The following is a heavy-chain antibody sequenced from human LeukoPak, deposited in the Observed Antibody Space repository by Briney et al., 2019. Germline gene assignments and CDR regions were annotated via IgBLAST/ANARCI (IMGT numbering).Heavy chain of an antibody. D-gene: IGHD3-22*01. CDR2: IYYSGST. J-gene: IGHJ4*02. CDR3: ARRRGYSLDY. V-gene: IGHV4-59*08. Sequence: SETLSLTCTVSGGSISSYYWSWIRQPPGKGLEWIGYIYYSGSTDYNPSLKSRVTISVDTSKNQFSLKLSSVTAADTAVYYCARRRGYSLDYWGQGTLVTVSS. CDR1: GGSISSYY.